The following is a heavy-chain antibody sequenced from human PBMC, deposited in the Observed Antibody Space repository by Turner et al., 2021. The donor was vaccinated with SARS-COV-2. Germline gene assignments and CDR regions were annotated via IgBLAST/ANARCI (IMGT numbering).Heavy chain of an antibody. Sequence: VQLVESGGVLVKPGGSLRLSCEASGSIFSSYNLNWVRQAPGKGLEWVSSISSRSSYTYYADSVKGRFTSSRDNAKNSLYLQMNSLRAEDTAVYYCARDYYDFWSGYNSYYYGMDVWGQGTTVTVSS. D-gene: IGHD3-3*01. J-gene: IGHJ6*02. CDR1: GSIFSSYN. CDR3: ARDYYDFWSGYNSYYYGMDV. V-gene: IGHV3-21*01. CDR2: ISSRSSYT.